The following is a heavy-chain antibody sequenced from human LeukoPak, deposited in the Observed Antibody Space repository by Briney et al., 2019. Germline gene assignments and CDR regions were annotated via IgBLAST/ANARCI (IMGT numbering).Heavy chain of an antibody. CDR3: ARGRYGWLPFDY. CDR1: GGSISSFY. J-gene: IGHJ4*02. V-gene: IGHV4-59*08. CDR2: IYYSENS. D-gene: IGHD3-16*01. Sequence: PSETLSLTCTVSGGSISSFYWSWIRQTPGKGLEWIGYIYYSENSNYNLSLKSRVTMSIDTSKNQFSLKLSSVTAADTAVYYCARGRYGWLPFDYWGQGTLVTVSS.